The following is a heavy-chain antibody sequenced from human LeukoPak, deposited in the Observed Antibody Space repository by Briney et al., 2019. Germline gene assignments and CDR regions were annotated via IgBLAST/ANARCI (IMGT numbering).Heavy chain of an antibody. CDR1: GFTFSTYA. J-gene: IGHJ4*02. Sequence: PGGSLRLSCAASGFTFSTYAMTWVRQAPGKGLEWVSGISTNGDRTYYADSVKGRFTISRDNSKNTLYLQMNSLRAEDTAEYYCARSAVGTSCCTAVDYWGQGTLVTVSS. V-gene: IGHV3-23*01. D-gene: IGHD1-26*01. CDR3: ARSAVGTSCCTAVDY. CDR2: ISTNGDRT.